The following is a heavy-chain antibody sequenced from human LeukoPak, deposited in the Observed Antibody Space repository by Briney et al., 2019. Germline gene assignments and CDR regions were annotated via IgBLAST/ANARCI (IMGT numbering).Heavy chain of an antibody. V-gene: IGHV3-30*02. CDR3: AKDPVNCSSTSCSHYYYYYMDV. J-gene: IGHJ6*03. Sequence: GGSLRLSCAASGFTFSNYAMHWVRQAPGKGLEWVAFIRYDGSNKYYADSVKGRFTISRDNSKNTLYLQMNSLRAEDTAVYYCAKDPVNCSSTSCSHYYYYYMDVWGKGTTVTVSS. CDR2: IRYDGSNK. CDR1: GFTFSNYA. D-gene: IGHD2-2*01.